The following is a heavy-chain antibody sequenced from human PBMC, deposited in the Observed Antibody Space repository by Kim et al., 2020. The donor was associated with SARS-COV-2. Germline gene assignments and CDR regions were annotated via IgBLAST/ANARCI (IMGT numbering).Heavy chain of an antibody. D-gene: IGHD2-2*01. CDR2: IDPSDSYT. CDR1: GYSFTSYW. Sequence: GESLKISCKGSGYSFTSYWISWVRQMPGKGLEWMGRIDPSDSYTNYSPSFQGHVTISADKSISTAYLQWSSPKASDTAMYYCARHYSSSTSCSYYFDYCGQGTLVTVSS. J-gene: IGHJ4*02. V-gene: IGHV5-10-1*01. CDR3: ARHYSSSTSCSYYFDY.